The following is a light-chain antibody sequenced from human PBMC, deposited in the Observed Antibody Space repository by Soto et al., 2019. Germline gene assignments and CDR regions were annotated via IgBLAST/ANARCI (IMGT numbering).Light chain of an antibody. CDR3: QQRSNWPPDT. Sequence: EIVLTQSPATLSLSPGERATLSCMASQSVGSYLAWYQQKPGQAPRLLIYDASNRATGIPARFSGSGSGTDFTLTISSLEPEDFAVYYCQQRSNWPPDTFGQGTKLEIK. J-gene: IGKJ2*01. CDR2: DAS. CDR1: QSVGSY. V-gene: IGKV3-11*01.